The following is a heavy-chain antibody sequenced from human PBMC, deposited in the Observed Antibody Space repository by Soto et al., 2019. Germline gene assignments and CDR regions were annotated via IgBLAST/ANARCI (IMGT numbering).Heavy chain of an antibody. CDR3: ARSYPNTIFGVVPSRGLDV. D-gene: IGHD3-3*01. CDR1: GGSISSNY. J-gene: IGHJ6*02. V-gene: IGHV4-59*01. Sequence: PSETLSLTCIVSGGSISSNYWSWIRQPPGKGLEWIGYIYYTGSTNLNPSLKNRVIISVDTSKNQFSLKLSSVTAADTAVYYCARSYPNTIFGVVPSRGLDVWGQGTTVTVSS. CDR2: IYYTGST.